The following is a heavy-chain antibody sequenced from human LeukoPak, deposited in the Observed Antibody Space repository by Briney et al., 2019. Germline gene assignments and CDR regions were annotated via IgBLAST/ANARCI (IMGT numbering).Heavy chain of an antibody. Sequence: GGSLRLSCAASGFTFSNYWMHWVRHAPGKGLEWVSGISWNSGSIGYADSVKGRFTISRDNAKNSLYLQMNSLRAEDTALYYCAKDPYSSGWFGYFQHWGQGTLVTVSS. CDR2: ISWNSGSI. CDR3: AKDPYSSGWFGYFQH. V-gene: IGHV3-9*01. J-gene: IGHJ1*01. CDR1: GFTFSNYW. D-gene: IGHD6-19*01.